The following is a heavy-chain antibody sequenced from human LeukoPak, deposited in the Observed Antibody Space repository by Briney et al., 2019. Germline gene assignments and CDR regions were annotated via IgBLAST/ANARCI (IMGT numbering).Heavy chain of an antibody. CDR1: GGSISSSNYC. CDR2: IIYSGST. Sequence: SETLSLTCTVSGGSISSSNYCWGWIRQPPGKGLEWIGNIIYSGSTYYNPSLKSRVTTSVDTSKNQFSLKLSSVTAADTAVYYCARRVSSNWNPLQYFDYWGQGTLVTVSS. V-gene: IGHV4-39*01. D-gene: IGHD6-13*01. J-gene: IGHJ4*02. CDR3: ARRVSSNWNPLQYFDY.